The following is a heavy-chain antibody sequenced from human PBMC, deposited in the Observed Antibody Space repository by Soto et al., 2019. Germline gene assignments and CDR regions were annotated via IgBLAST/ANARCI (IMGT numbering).Heavy chain of an antibody. Sequence: ASVKVSCKASGGTFSSYAISWVRQAPGQGLEWMGGIIPIFGTANYAQKFQGRVTITADESTSTAYMELSSLRSEDTAVYYCAREAAYCGGDCYSGWGQGTLVTVS. CDR3: AREAAYCGGDCYSG. CDR2: IIPIFGTA. J-gene: IGHJ4*02. CDR1: GGTFSSYA. V-gene: IGHV1-69*13. D-gene: IGHD2-21*02.